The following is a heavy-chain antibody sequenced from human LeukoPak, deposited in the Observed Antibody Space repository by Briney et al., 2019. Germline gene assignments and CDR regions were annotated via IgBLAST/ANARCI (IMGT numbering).Heavy chain of an antibody. CDR3: ARHKRAQNYESRGSCTNGLCPLDYYYYYYYMDV. CDR1: GYTFTSYD. CDR2: MNPNSGNT. Sequence: GASVTVSCKASGYTFTSYDINWVRQATGQGLEWMGWMNPNSGNTGYAQKFQGRVTITRNTSISTAYMELSSLRSEDTAVYYCARHKRAQNYESRGSCTNGLCPLDYYYYYYYMDVWGKGTTVTVSS. V-gene: IGHV1-8*03. J-gene: IGHJ6*03. D-gene: IGHD2-8*01.